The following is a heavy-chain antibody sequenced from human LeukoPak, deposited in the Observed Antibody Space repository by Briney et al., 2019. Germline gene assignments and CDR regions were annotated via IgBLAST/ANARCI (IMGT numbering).Heavy chain of an antibody. CDR1: GFTFSSYA. D-gene: IGHD1-1*01. J-gene: IGHJ4*02. Sequence: GGSLRLSCAASGFTFSSYAMHWVRQAPGKGLEWVAVISYDGSNKYYADSVKGRFTISRDNSKNTLYLQMNSLRAEDTAVYYCAREDWNDYMDYGGQGTLVTVSS. CDR2: ISYDGSNK. V-gene: IGHV3-30-3*01. CDR3: AREDWNDYMDY.